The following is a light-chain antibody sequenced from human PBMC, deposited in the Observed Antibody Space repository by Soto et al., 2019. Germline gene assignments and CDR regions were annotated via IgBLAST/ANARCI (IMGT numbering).Light chain of an antibody. CDR2: AAS. CDR1: QSVTSSY. V-gene: IGKV3-20*01. J-gene: IGKJ1*01. CDR3: QQYGDSPPWT. Sequence: EIVLTQSPGTLSLSPGERATLSCRASQSVTSSYLAWYQQKPGQAPRLLIYAASRRATGIPDRFSGSGSGTDFTLAISRLEPEDFAVYYCQQYGDSPPWTFGQGTKVEIK.